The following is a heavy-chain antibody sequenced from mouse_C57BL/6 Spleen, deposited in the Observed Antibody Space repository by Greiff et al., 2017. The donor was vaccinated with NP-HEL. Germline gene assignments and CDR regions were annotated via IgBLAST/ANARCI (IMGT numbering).Heavy chain of an antibody. CDR2: IYPGNSDT. J-gene: IGHJ2*01. CDR1: GYTFTSYW. D-gene: IGHD1-1*01. CDR3: TKMYYGSSYGYFDY. Sequence: VQLQQSGTVLARPGASVKMSCKTSGYTFTSYWMHWVKQRPGQGLEWIGAIYPGNSDTSYNQKFKGKAKLTAVTSASTAYMELSSLTNEDSAVYYCTKMYYGSSYGYFDYWGQGTTLTVSS. V-gene: IGHV1-5*01.